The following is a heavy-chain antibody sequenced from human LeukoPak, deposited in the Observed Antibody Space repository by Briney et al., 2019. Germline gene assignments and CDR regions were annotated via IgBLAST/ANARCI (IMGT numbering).Heavy chain of an antibody. V-gene: IGHV3-72*01. J-gene: IGHJ4*02. CDR3: ASWTSGY. Sequence: PGGSLRLSCAASGFTLSEHYMDWFRQAPGKGLEWVGRSRNQANSYTTEYAASVKGRFTISRDDSKNSLYLQMNSLKTEDTAVYYCASWTSGYWGQGTLVTVSS. CDR2: SRNQANSYTT. D-gene: IGHD3/OR15-3a*01. CDR1: GFTLSEHY.